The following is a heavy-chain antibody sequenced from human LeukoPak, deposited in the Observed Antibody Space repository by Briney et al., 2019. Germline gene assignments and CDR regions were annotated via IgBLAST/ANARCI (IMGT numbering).Heavy chain of an antibody. CDR1: GFTLDDYA. V-gene: IGHV3-9*01. J-gene: IGHJ6*02. CDR3: ARAPHILTGYYRPRSDMDV. Sequence: NPGGSLRLSCAASGFTLDDYAMHWVRQAPGKGLEWVAGISWNSGSIGYADSVKGRFPLFRDNVKNSLYLKMDSLRGGGPGVYYCARAPHILTGYYRPRSDMDVWGQGTTVTVSS. CDR2: ISWNSGSI. D-gene: IGHD3-9*01.